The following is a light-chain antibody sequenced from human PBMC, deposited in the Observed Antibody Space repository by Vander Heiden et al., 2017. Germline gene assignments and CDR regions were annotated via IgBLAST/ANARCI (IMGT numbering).Light chain of an antibody. CDR3: SGYAGNNKDV. CDR1: RSDIGVYNY. J-gene: IGLJ1*01. CDR2: DVT. V-gene: IGLV2-8*01. Sequence: QSALTQPPSASGSPGQSVTISCTGTRSDIGVYNYVSWYQQHPGKAPKLMIYDVTKRPSGGPERFSGSKSGNTASLTVSGLQAEEEADYYGSGYAGNNKDVFGSGTNVAV.